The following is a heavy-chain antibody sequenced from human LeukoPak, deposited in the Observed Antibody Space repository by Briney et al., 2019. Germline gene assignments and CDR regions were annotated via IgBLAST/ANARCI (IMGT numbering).Heavy chain of an antibody. J-gene: IGHJ4*02. CDR3: ARGGVPLPYYFDY. CDR2: INPNSGGT. CDR1: GYTFTGYY. Sequence: GASVKVSCKASGYTFTGYYMHWVRQAPGQGLEWMGRINPNSGGTNYAQKFQGRVTMTRDTSISTAYMELSRLRSDDTAVYYCARGGVPLPYYFDYWGQGTLVTVSS. D-gene: IGHD2-8*01. V-gene: IGHV1-2*06.